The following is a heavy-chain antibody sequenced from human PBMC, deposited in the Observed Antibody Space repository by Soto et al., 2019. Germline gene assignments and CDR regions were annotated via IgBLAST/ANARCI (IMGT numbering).Heavy chain of an antibody. CDR3: ARGGFWSGYYSWFDP. J-gene: IGHJ5*02. CDR1: GGTISNYA. D-gene: IGHD3-3*01. CDR2: IIPLFGTT. Sequence: QVQLVQSGAEVKKPGSSVKVSCKTSGGTISNYAISWVRQAPGQGLEWMGGIIPLFGTTNYAQKFQGRVTITADAYTRTAYMELSSLRSEDTAVYYCARGGFWSGYYSWFDPWGQGPLVTVSS. V-gene: IGHV1-69*12.